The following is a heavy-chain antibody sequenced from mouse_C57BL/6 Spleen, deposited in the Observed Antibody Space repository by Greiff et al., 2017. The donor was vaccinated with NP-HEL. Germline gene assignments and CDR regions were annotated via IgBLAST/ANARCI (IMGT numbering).Heavy chain of an antibody. J-gene: IGHJ2*01. D-gene: IGHD1-1*01. Sequence: VQLQQPGTELVKPGASVKLSCKASGYTFTSYWMHWVKQRPGQGLEWIGNNNPSNGGTNYNEKFKSKATLNVDKSSSTAYMQLSSLTFEDAAVYYCARSRGSSYDYWGQGTTLTVSS. V-gene: IGHV1-53*01. CDR3: ARSRGSSYDY. CDR1: GYTFTSYW. CDR2: NNPSNGGT.